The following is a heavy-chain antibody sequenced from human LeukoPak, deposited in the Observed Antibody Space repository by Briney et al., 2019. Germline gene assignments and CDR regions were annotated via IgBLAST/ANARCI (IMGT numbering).Heavy chain of an antibody. CDR2: IIPILGIA. CDR1: GGTFSSYA. V-gene: IGHV1-69*04. Sequence: SVKVSCKASGGTFSSYAISWVRQAPGQGLEWMGRIIPILGIANYAQKFQGRVTITADKPTSTAYMELSSLRSEDTAVYYCARAKVPAYYYYGMDVWGQGTTVTVSS. CDR3: ARAKVPAYYYYGMDV. J-gene: IGHJ6*02. D-gene: IGHD2-2*01.